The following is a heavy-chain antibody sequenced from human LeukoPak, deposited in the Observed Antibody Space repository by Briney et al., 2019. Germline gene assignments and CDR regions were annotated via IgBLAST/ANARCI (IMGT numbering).Heavy chain of an antibody. V-gene: IGHV1-46*01. CDR3: ARAHSSGYYYLTYYFDY. CDR1: GYTFTSNY. D-gene: IGHD3-22*01. J-gene: IGHJ4*02. CDR2: ISPSGGST. Sequence: ASVKVSCKAFGYTFTSNYMHWVRQAPGQGPEWMGVISPSGGSTTYAQKFQGRVTLTRDMSTSTDYLELSSLRSEDTAVYYCARAHSSGYYYLTYYFDYWGQGTLVTVSS.